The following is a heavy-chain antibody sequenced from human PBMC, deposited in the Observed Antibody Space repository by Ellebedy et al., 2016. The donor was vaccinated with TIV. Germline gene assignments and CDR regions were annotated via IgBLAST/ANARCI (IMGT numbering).Heavy chain of an antibody. D-gene: IGHD2-15*01. V-gene: IGHV1-18*01. CDR3: ARGAGYCSGGSCYWYFDY. J-gene: IGHJ4*02. CDR2: ISAYNGNT. CDR1: GYTFTSYG. Sequence: AASVKVSCKASGYTFTSYGISWVRQAPGQGLEWMGWISAYNGNTNYAQKLQGRVTMTTDTSTSTAYMGLRSLRSDDTAVYYCARGAGYCSGGSCYWYFDYWGQGTLVTVSS.